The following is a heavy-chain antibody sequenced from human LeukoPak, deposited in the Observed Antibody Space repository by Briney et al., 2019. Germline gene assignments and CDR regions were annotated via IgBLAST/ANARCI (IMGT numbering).Heavy chain of an antibody. V-gene: IGHV1-8*02. Sequence: ASVKVSCKASGYTFTSYDINWVRQAPGQGLEWMGWMDPNRGNTGYAQKFQGRVTMTRSTSVNTAYMEVSSLTSEDTAVYYCARGLSRCSSGNCYEPNWLDSWGQGTLVTVSS. CDR2: MDPNRGNT. D-gene: IGHD2-2*01. CDR3: ARGLSRCSSGNCYEPNWLDS. J-gene: IGHJ5*01. CDR1: GYTFTSYD.